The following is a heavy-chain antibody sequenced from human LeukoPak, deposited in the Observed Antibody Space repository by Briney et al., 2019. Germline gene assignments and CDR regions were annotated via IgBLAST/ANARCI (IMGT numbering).Heavy chain of an antibody. CDR2: ISAYNGNT. CDR3: ARDRTDIVVVPAWNY. Sequence: ASVKVSCKTSGYTFTAYFIHWVRQAPGQGLEWMGWISAYNGNTNYAQKLQGRVTMTTDTSTSTAYMELRSLRSDDTAVYYCARDRTDIVVVPAWNYWGQGTLVTVSS. D-gene: IGHD2-2*01. V-gene: IGHV1-18*04. CDR1: GYTFTAYF. J-gene: IGHJ4*02.